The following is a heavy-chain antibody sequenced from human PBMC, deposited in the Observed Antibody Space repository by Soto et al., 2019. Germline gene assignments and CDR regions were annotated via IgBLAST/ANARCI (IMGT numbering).Heavy chain of an antibody. Sequence: SETLSLTCTVSGGSISSGDYYWGWIRQPPGKGLEWIGSIYYSGSTYYNPSLKSRVTISVDTSKNPFALKLSSVTAADTAVYYCARHSEKGYSSGWFYYYYYGMDVWGQGTTVTVSS. D-gene: IGHD6-19*01. CDR1: GGSISSGDYY. CDR3: ARHSEKGYSSGWFYYYYYGMDV. CDR2: IYYSGST. V-gene: IGHV4-39*01. J-gene: IGHJ6*02.